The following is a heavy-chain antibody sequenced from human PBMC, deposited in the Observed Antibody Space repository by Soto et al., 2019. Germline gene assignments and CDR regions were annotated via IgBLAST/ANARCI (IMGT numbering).Heavy chain of an antibody. CDR1: GYTFTSNW. Sequence: EVQLVQSGAEVKKPGESLKISCKGSGYTFTSNWIGWVRQMPGKGLEWMGIIYPGDSETRYSPSFQGQVTISADKSITTAYLQWSSLKASDTAIYYCARTFGGHLYSFDFWGQGTLVTVSS. CDR3: ARTFGGHLYSFDF. J-gene: IGHJ4*02. D-gene: IGHD3-16*01. CDR2: IYPGDSET. V-gene: IGHV5-51*03.